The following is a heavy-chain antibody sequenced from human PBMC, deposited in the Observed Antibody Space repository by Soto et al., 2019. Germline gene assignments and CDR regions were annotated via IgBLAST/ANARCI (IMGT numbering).Heavy chain of an antibody. CDR3: ARDKITGLFDY. J-gene: IGHJ4*02. CDR2: FNHSGST. CDR1: GGSFSGYY. V-gene: IGHV4-34*01. D-gene: IGHD2-8*02. Sequence: QVQLQQWGAGLLKPSETLSLTCAVYGGSFSGYYWTWIRHPPGTGLEWIGEFNHSGSTNYNPSLKSRVTISVDTSKNQFSLKLTSVTAADTAVYYCARDKITGLFDYWGQGALVMVSS.